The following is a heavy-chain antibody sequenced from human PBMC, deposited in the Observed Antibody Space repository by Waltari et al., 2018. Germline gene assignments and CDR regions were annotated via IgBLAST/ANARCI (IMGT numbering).Heavy chain of an antibody. CDR2: IIPVYGAS. Sequence: QVQLVQSGTEVKKSGSSVTVSCKASGGTFSTYAISWVRQAPGKGLEWRGRIIPVYGASKYAQNVQGRVTITADEHTNTVYMALTSLRSDDTATYFCARDVEGYCSGESGYRGAFDIWGQGTVVTVSS. V-gene: IGHV1-69*15. CDR3: ARDVEGYCSGESGYRGAFDI. D-gene: IGHD2-15*01. J-gene: IGHJ3*02. CDR1: GGTFSTYA.